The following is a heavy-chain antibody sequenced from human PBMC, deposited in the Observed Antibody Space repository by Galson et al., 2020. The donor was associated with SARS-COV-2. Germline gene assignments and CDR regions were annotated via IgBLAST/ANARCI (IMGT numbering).Heavy chain of an antibody. CDR1: GFSFSTYW. CDR3: ARTASGSYRGYFGY. V-gene: IGHV3-7*01. Sequence: GESLKISCAASGFSFSTYWMSWVRQVPGKGLEWVANIKADGSEKYYVDSVKGRFTISRDSSKNTLYLQMNSLRTEDTAVYYCARTASGSYRGYFGYWGQGTLVTVSA. CDR2: IKADGSEK. D-gene: IGHD3-10*01. J-gene: IGHJ4*02.